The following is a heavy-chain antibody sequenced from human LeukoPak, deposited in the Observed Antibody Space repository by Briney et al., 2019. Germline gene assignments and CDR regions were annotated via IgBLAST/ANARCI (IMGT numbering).Heavy chain of an antibody. J-gene: IGHJ5*02. V-gene: IGHV4-34*01. CDR1: GASFSDYY. CDR3: ARERASNNHDNWFDP. Sequence: SKTLSLTCAVYGASFSDYYWSWIRHSPTKGLEWIGEVNHSGSAKYNPSLKSRVTISADKSKNQFFLTLSPVAAADSGVYYCARERASNNHDNWFDPWGQGTLVTVSS. CDR2: VNHSGSA.